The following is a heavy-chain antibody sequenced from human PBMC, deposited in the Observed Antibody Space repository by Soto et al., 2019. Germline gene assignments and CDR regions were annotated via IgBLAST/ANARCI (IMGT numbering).Heavy chain of an antibody. D-gene: IGHD3-10*01. CDR1: GFTFSSYS. CDR3: ARAPVLLWFGELYRNWFDP. CDR2: ISSSSSYI. Sequence: GGSLRLSCAASGFTFSSYSMNWVRQAPGRGLEWVSSISSSSSYIYYADSVKGRFTISRDNAKNSRYLQMNSLRAEDTAVYYCARAPVLLWFGELYRNWFDPWGQGTLVTVSS. V-gene: IGHV3-21*01. J-gene: IGHJ5*02.